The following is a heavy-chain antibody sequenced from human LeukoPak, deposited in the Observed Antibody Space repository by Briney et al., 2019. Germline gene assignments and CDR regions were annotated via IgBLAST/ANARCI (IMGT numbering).Heavy chain of an antibody. Sequence: GGSLRLSCAASGFTFSDYYMSWIRQAPGKGLEWVSYISSSGSTIYYADSVKGRFTISRDNAKNSLYLQMNSLRAEDTAVYYCAREVAVAGTGHYYYGMDVWGQGTTVTVSS. CDR1: GFTFSDYY. J-gene: IGHJ6*02. D-gene: IGHD6-19*01. CDR3: AREVAVAGTGHYYYGMDV. V-gene: IGHV3-11*01. CDR2: ISSSGSTI.